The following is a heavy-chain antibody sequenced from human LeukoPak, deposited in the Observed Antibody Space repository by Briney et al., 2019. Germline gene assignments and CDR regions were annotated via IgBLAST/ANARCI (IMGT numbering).Heavy chain of an antibody. CDR1: GITLSNYG. CDR3: AKRGVVIRVILVGFHKEAYYFDS. Sequence: GGSLRLSCAVPGITLSNYGMSWVRQAPGKGLEWVAGISGSGGTTSYADSVKGRFTISRDNPQNTLYLQMNSLRAEDTAVYFCAKRGVVIRVILVGFHKEAYYFDSWGQGALVTVSS. CDR2: ISGSGGTT. V-gene: IGHV3-23*01. J-gene: IGHJ4*02. D-gene: IGHD3-22*01.